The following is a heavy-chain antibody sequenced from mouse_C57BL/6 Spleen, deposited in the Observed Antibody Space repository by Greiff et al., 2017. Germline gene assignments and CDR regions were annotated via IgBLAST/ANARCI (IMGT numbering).Heavy chain of an antibody. D-gene: IGHD1-1*01. CDR1: GYTFTSYW. Sequence: QVQLQQPGAELVKPGASVKLSCKASGYTFTSYWMHWVKQRPGQGLEWIGDIYPGSGSTNYNEKFKSKATLTVDTSSSTAYMQLSSLTSEDSAVYYCAKGGSSIDYWGQGTTLTVSS. CDR2: IYPGSGST. J-gene: IGHJ2*01. CDR3: AKGGSSIDY. V-gene: IGHV1-55*01.